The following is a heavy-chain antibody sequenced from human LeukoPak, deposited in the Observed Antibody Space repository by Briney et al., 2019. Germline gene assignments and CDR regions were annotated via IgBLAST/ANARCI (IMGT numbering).Heavy chain of an antibody. V-gene: IGHV1-2*02. D-gene: IGHD3-10*01. CDR3: ARVLSKVLLWFGERENWFDP. CDR2: INPNSGGT. CDR1: GYTFTGYY. J-gene: IGHJ5*02. Sequence: ASVKVSCKASGYTFTGYYMHWVRQAPGQGLEWMGWINPNSGGTNYAQKFQGRVTMTRDTSISTAYMELSRLRSEDTTVYYCARVLSKVLLWFGERENWFDPWGQGTLVTVSS.